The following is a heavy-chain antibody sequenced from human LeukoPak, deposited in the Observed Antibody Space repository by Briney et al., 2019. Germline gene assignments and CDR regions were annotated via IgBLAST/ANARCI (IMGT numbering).Heavy chain of an antibody. CDR1: GFTFSSSG. D-gene: IGHD2-21*01. CDR3: AKERVVVVVPSFDFYYGMDV. J-gene: IGHJ6*02. Sequence: SGGSLRLSCAASGFTFSSSGMHWVRQAPGKGLEWVAIISYDGSNKEYADSVKGRFTISRDNSNNRVYLQMDSLRPEDTALYYCAKERVVVVVPSFDFYYGMDVWGQGTTVTVSS. CDR2: ISYDGSNK. V-gene: IGHV3-30*18.